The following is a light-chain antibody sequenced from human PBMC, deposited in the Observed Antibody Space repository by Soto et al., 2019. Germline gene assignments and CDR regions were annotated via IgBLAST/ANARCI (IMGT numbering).Light chain of an antibody. V-gene: IGKV4-1*01. CDR3: QQYYTTPLT. CDR2: WAS. J-gene: IGKJ4*01. CDR1: QSVLYSSNNMNY. Sequence: DIVMTQSPDSLAVSLGERATINCKSSQSVLYSSNNMNYLAWYQLKPGQPPKLLIYWASTRESGVPERFSGSESGTDFTLTISSLQAEDVAIYYCQQYYTTPLTFGGGTRVEIK.